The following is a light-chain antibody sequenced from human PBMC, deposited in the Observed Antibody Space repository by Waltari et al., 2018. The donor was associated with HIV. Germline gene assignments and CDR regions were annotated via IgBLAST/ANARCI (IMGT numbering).Light chain of an antibody. CDR3: HQYGSSPRT. J-gene: IGKJ1*01. Sequence: ETVLTQSPGTLSLSPGERATLSCRASQSVSDNYLAWYQQKPGQALRLLMYGASRRATGIPDRFRGSGSGTDFSLSISRLEPEDFAVYYCHQYGSSPRTFGQGTKVEIK. CDR2: GAS. V-gene: IGKV3-20*01. CDR1: QSVSDNY.